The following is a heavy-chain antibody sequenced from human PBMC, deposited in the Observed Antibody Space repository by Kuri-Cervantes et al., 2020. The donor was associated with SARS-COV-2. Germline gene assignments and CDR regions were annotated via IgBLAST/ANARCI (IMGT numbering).Heavy chain of an antibody. D-gene: IGHD6-6*01. CDR1: GYTFSGYY. V-gene: IGHV1-8*03. CDR3: ARARMYSSSFPFDS. J-gene: IGHJ4*02. Sequence: ASVKVSCKASGYTFSGYYMHWVRQAPGQGLEWMGWMNTNFGNAGFAQKFQGRVTFTRDTSISTAYMELSSLRYEDTAVYYCARARMYSSSFPFDSWGQGTLVTVSS. CDR2: MNTNFGNA.